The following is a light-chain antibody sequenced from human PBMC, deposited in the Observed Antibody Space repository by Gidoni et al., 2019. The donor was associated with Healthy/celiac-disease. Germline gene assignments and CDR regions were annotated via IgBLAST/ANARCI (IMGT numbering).Light chain of an antibody. CDR1: QSISSW. Sequence: DIQMTQSPSTLSASVGDRVTITCRASQSISSWVAWYQQKPGKAPTLLIYKASSLESGVPSRFSGSGSGTEFTLTISSLQPDDFATYYCQQYNSYSKTFGQGTKVEIK. J-gene: IGKJ1*01. V-gene: IGKV1-5*03. CDR3: QQYNSYSKT. CDR2: KAS.